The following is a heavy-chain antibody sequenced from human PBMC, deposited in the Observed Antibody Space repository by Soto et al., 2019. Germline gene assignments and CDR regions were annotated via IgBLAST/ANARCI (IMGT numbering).Heavy chain of an antibody. V-gene: IGHV1-8*01. D-gene: IGHD2-2*01. CDR3: ARARRVVVVPAAKVSYYYYYYMDV. CDR1: GYTITSYD. Sequence: ALVKVACKASGYTITSYDSSRVRQNTGQGLEWMGWMNPNRGNTGYVQKFQGRVTMTRNTSISTAYMELSSLRSEDTAVYYCARARRVVVVPAAKVSYYYYYYMDVWGKGTTVTVSS. J-gene: IGHJ6*03. CDR2: MNPNRGNT.